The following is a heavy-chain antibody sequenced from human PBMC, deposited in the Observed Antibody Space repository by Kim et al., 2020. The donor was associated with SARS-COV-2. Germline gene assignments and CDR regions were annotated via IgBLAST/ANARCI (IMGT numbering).Heavy chain of an antibody. Sequence: GGSLRLSCAASGFDFSQYWMAWVRQAPGKGLEWVAYIHPDGNEKSYVDSVRGRFTISRDTAKNSLSLQMNILRAEDTANYYCAKISCCGLGKLYYFDYWGQGTLVTVAS. CDR1: GFDFSQYW. V-gene: IGHV3-7*05. CDR3: AKISCCGLGKLYYFDY. J-gene: IGHJ4*02. CDR2: IHPDGNEK. D-gene: IGHD2-21*01.